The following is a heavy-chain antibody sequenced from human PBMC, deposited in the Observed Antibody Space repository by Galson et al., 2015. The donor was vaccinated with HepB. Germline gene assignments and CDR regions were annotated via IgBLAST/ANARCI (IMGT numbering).Heavy chain of an antibody. V-gene: IGHV5-10-1*01. CDR3: ARRRRSTPSNDAMDV. J-gene: IGHJ6*02. CDR2: IDPSDSWT. D-gene: IGHD6-13*01. Sequence: QSGAEVKKPGESLRISCKASGYTFTNFWISWVRQMPGKGPEWMGRIDPSDSWTKYSPSFEGHITISVEKSVTTAYLHWSSLRTSDTGKYYCARRRRSTPSNDAMDVWGQGTPVIVSS. CDR1: GYTFTNFW.